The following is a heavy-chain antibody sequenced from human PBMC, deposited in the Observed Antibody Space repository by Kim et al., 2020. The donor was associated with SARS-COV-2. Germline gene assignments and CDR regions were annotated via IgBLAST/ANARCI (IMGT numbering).Heavy chain of an antibody. CDR2: IITGGRTT. J-gene: IGHJ4*02. Sequence: GGSLRLSCAASGFTFSGDDMHWVRQAPGKGLEWVSGIITGGRTTHYADSVKGRFTVSRDDSKNKLYLQMISLRGEDTAVYFCATRNVGYWGQGTLVTVSS. CDR1: GFTFSGDD. CDR3: ATRNVGY. V-gene: IGHV3-23*01.